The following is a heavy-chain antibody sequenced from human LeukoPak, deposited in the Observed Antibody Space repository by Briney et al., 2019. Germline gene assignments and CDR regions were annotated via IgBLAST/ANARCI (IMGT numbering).Heavy chain of an antibody. J-gene: IGHJ4*02. CDR2: IIPIFGTA. CDR3: ARGPTSRGVAFDY. Sequence: SVKVSCKASGVTFSNFAISWVRQAPGQGLEWMGGIIPIFGTANYAQKFQGRVTITADKSTSTAYMELSSLRSEDTAVYYCARGPTSRGVAFDYWGQGTLVTVSS. D-gene: IGHD2-15*01. V-gene: IGHV1-69*06. CDR1: GVTFSNFA.